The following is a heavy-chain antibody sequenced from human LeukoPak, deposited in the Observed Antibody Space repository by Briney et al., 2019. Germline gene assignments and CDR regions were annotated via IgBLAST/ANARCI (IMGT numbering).Heavy chain of an antibody. CDR3: ARSNRVVVVAATIGYYYYGMDV. J-gene: IGHJ6*02. CDR2: TYYRSKWYN. Sequence: SQTLSLTCAISGDSVSSNSAAWNWIRQSPSRGLEWLGRTYYRSKWYNDYAVSVKSRITINPDTSKNQFSPQLNSVTPEDTAVYYCARSNRVVVVAATIGYYYYGMDVWGQGTTVTVSS. V-gene: IGHV6-1*01. CDR1: GDSVSSNSAA. D-gene: IGHD2-15*01.